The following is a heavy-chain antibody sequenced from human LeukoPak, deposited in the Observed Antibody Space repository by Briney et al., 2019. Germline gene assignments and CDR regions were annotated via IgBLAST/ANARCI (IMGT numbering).Heavy chain of an antibody. CDR3: ARLRDDSSGYFDY. V-gene: IGHV4-39*01. Sequence: PSETLSLTCTVSGGPISSSSYYWGWIRQPPGKGLEWIGSIYYSGSTYYNPSLKSRVTISVDTSKNQFSLKLSSVTAADTAVYYCARLRDDSSGYFDYWGQGPLVTVSS. J-gene: IGHJ4*02. D-gene: IGHD3-22*01. CDR1: GGPISSSSYY. CDR2: IYYSGST.